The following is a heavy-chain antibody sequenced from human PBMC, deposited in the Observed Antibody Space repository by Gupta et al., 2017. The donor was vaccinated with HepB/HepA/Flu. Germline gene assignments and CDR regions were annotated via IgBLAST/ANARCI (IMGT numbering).Heavy chain of an antibody. CDR1: GGSIKTTDHF. Sequence: QLQLRESGPGLVKPSETLSLTCTVSGGSIKTTDHFWAWIRRPPGKGFEWIGSIFQTGTTYYDPFLKSRVTISIDTSKSHFTLSLNSVTAADTAVYYCARHAGASGDFLDYWGQGTLVIVSS. J-gene: IGHJ4*02. CDR3: ARHAGASGDFLDY. V-gene: IGHV4-39*01. D-gene: IGHD1-26*01. CDR2: IFQTGTT.